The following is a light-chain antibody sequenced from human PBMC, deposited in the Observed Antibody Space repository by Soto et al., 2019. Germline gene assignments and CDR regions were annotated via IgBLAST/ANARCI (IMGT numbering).Light chain of an antibody. Sequence: DIVMTQSPDSLAVSLGERATINCKSSQSVLYSSNNKNYLAWYQQKPGQPPKLLIYWASTRESGVPDRFSGSGSGTDFTLTISSLQAEDVAVYYCQQYYSISLTFGGGTKVEI. CDR3: QQYYSISLT. CDR2: WAS. CDR1: QSVLYSSNNKNY. J-gene: IGKJ4*01. V-gene: IGKV4-1*01.